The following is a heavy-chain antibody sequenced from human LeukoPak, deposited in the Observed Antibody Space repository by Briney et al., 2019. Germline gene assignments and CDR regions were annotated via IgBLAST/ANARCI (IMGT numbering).Heavy chain of an antibody. D-gene: IGHD2-15*01. CDR2: IYSGGNT. J-gene: IGHJ6*03. Sequence: GGSLRLSCTVSGFTVSSNSMSWVRQAPGKGLEWVSFIYSGGNTLYSDSVKGRFTISRDNSKNTLYLQMNSLRAEDTAIYYCAKNADRGAYCSGGSCYPYYYYYTDVWGEGTTVTISS. CDR3: AKNADRGAYCSGGSCYPYYYYYTDV. V-gene: IGHV3-53*01. CDR1: GFTVSSNS.